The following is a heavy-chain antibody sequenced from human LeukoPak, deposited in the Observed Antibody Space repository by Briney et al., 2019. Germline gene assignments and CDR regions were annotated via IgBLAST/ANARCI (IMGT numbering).Heavy chain of an antibody. D-gene: IGHD2/OR15-2a*01. J-gene: IGHJ4*02. CDR2: ISVYNGNT. CDR1: GDTFSDYD. Sequence: ASVKVSCKASGDTFSDYDITWVRQAPGQGLEWMGWISVYNGNTNYAQELQGRVTMTTDTSTSTAYMELSSLRFDDTAVYYCARDYQRRFYLYYFDYWGQGTLVTVSS. CDR3: ARDYQRRFYLYYFDY. V-gene: IGHV1-18*01.